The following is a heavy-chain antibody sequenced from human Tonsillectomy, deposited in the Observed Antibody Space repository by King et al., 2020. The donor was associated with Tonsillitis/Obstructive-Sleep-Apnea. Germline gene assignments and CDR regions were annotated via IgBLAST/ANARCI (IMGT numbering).Heavy chain of an antibody. V-gene: IGHV2-5*02. D-gene: IGHD2-2*01. CDR2: IYWDDDK. Sequence: TLKESGPTVVKPTQTLTLTCTFSGFSLSTSGVGVGWIRQPPGKALEWLALIYWDDDKRYSPSLKSRLTITKDTSKNQVVLTMTNMDPVDTATYYCAHSPEYCSSTNYYLPRHFHHWGQGTLVTVSS. CDR1: GFSLSTSGVG. CDR3: AHSPEYCSSTNYYLPRHFHH. J-gene: IGHJ1*01.